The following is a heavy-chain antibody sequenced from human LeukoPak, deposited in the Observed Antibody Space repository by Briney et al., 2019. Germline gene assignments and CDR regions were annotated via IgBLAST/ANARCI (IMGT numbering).Heavy chain of an antibody. D-gene: IGHD2-2*01. CDR1: GFTFSSYG. Sequence: GGSLRLSCAASGFTFSSYGMHWVRQAPGKGLEWVAVIWYDGSNKYCADSVKGRFTISRDNSKNTLYLQMNSLRAEDTAVYYCARGYCSSTSCYFGFATADYYYYGMDVWGQGTTVTVSS. CDR2: IWYDGSNK. J-gene: IGHJ6*02. CDR3: ARGYCSSTSCYFGFATADYYYYGMDV. V-gene: IGHV3-33*01.